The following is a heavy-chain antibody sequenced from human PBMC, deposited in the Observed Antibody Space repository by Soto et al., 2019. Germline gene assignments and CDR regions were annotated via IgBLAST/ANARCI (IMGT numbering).Heavy chain of an antibody. V-gene: IGHV1-3*01. D-gene: IGHD2-15*01. CDR2: INAGNGNT. CDR3: ARDPGNIIYCSGGSCGSHWFDP. J-gene: IGHJ5*02. CDR1: GYTFTSYA. Sequence: ASVKVSCKASGYTFTSYAMHWVRQAPGQRLEWMGWINAGNGNTKYSQKFQGRVTITRDTSASTAYMELSSLRSEDTAVYYCARDPGNIIYCSGGSCGSHWFDPWGQGTLVTVSS.